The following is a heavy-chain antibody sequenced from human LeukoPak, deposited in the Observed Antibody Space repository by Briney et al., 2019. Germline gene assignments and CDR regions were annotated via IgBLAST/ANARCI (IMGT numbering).Heavy chain of an antibody. V-gene: IGHV1-2*02. CDR1: GYTFTGYY. D-gene: IGHD2-15*01. Sequence: ASVKVSCKASGYTFTGYYMHWVRQAPGRGLEWMGWINPNSGGTNYAQKFQGRVTMTRDTSISTAYMELSRLRSDDTAVYYCAREVGLVAAYDYWGQGTLVTVSS. CDR2: INPNSGGT. J-gene: IGHJ4*02. CDR3: AREVGLVAAYDY.